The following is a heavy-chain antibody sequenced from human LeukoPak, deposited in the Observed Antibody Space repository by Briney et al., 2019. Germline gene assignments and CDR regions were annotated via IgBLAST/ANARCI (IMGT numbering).Heavy chain of an antibody. CDR1: GFTFSSYA. V-gene: IGHV3-74*01. J-gene: IGHJ4*02. CDR3: ARGSGGDCEY. Sequence: PGGSLRLSCAASGFTFSSYAMSWVRQTPGKGLVWVSHIHGDGSSTNYADSVKGRFTISRDNTKNTLYLQMNSLRAEDTAVYYCARGSGGDCEYWGQGTLVTVSS. D-gene: IGHD2-21*02. CDR2: IHGDGSST.